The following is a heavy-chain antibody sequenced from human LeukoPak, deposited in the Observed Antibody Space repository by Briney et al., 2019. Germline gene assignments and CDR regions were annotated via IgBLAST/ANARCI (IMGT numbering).Heavy chain of an antibody. D-gene: IGHD3-16*01. CDR3: ARDYTLQGWFDP. V-gene: IGHV1-69*04. Sequence: SVKVSCKASGGTFSSYTISWVRQAPGQGLEWMGRIIPILGIANYAQKFQGRVTITADESTSTAYMELSSLRSEDTAVYYCARDYTLQGWFDPWGQGTLVTVSS. CDR1: GGTFSSYT. CDR2: IIPILGIA. J-gene: IGHJ5*02.